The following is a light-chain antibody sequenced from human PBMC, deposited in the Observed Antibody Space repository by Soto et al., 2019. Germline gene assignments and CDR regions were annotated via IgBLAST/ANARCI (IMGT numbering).Light chain of an antibody. J-gene: IGLJ2*01. Sequence: QSVLTQPPSVSAAPGQKVTISCSGSSSNIGNKYVSWYQHLPRTAPKLLIYDNNKRPSGIPDRFSGSKSGTSATLGITGLQTGDEADYYCGTWDSSLSALVFGGGTKVTVL. V-gene: IGLV1-51*01. CDR3: GTWDSSLSALV. CDR2: DNN. CDR1: SSNIGNKY.